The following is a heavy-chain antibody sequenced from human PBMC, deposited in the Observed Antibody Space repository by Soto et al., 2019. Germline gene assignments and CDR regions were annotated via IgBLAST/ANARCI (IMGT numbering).Heavy chain of an antibody. CDR2: IKQDGSEK. CDR1: GFTFSSYW. D-gene: IGHD3-22*01. V-gene: IGHV3-7*03. CDR3: ARGPYYYDSSGYLEYFQH. J-gene: IGHJ1*01. Sequence: GGSLRLSCAASGFTFSSYWMSWVRQAPGKGLEWVANIKQDGSEKYYVDSVKGRFTISRDNAKNSLYLQMNSLRAEDTAVYYCARGPYYYDSSGYLEYFQHWCQGTLVTVSS.